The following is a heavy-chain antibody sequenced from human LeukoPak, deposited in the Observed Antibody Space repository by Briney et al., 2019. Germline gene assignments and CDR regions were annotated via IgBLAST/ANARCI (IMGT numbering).Heavy chain of an antibody. J-gene: IGHJ4*02. CDR3: ARPIMVRGVILGSGVDY. CDR2: ISYDGSNK. D-gene: IGHD3-10*01. V-gene: IGHV3-30*04. CDR1: GFTFSSYA. Sequence: GGSLRLSCAASGFTFSSYAMHWVRQAPGKGLEGGAVISYDGSNKYYADSVKGRFTISRDNSKNTLYLQMNSLRAEDTAVYYCARPIMVRGVILGSGVDYWGQGTLVTVSS.